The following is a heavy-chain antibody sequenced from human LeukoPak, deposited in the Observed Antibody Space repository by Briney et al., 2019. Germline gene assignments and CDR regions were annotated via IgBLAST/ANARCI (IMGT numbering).Heavy chain of an antibody. J-gene: IGHJ4*02. Sequence: SQTLSLTCAISGDSVSSNSAAWNWIRQSPSRGLEWLGRTYYRSKWCNDYAVSVKSRITINPDTSKNQFSLQLNSVTPEDTAVYYCARDQRPYDYVWGSYRAPPPFDYWGQGTLVTVSS. V-gene: IGHV6-1*01. D-gene: IGHD3-16*02. CDR3: ARDQRPYDYVWGSYRAPPPFDY. CDR2: TYYRSKWCN. CDR1: GDSVSSNSAA.